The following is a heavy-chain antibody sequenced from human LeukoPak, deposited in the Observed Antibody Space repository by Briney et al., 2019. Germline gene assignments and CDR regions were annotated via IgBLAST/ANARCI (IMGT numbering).Heavy chain of an antibody. CDR1: GFTFSSYA. Sequence: GRSLRLSCAASGFTFSSYAMHWVRQAPGKGLEWVAVISYDGSNKYYADSAKGRFTISRDNSKNTLYLQMNSLRAEDTAVYYCARDREDCSSTSCYDPAFDIWGQGTMVTVSS. J-gene: IGHJ3*02. CDR3: ARDREDCSSTSCYDPAFDI. V-gene: IGHV3-30*04. D-gene: IGHD2-2*01. CDR2: ISYDGSNK.